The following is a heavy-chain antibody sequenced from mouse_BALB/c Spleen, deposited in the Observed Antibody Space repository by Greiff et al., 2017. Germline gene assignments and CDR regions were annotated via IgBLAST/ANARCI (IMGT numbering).Heavy chain of an antibody. D-gene: IGHD1-1*01. Sequence: EVKLMESGGGLVKPGGSLKLSCAASGFTFSDYYMYWVRQTPEKRLEWVATISDGGSYTYYPDSVKGRFTISRDNAKNNLYLQMSSLKSEDTAMYYCARGDGSNYFDDWGQGTTLTVSS. V-gene: IGHV5-4*02. CDR3: ARGDGSNYFDD. J-gene: IGHJ2*01. CDR1: GFTFSDYY. CDR2: ISDGGSYT.